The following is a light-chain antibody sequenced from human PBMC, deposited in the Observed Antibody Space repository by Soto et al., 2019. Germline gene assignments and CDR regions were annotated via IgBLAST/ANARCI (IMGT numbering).Light chain of an antibody. J-gene: IGLJ2*01. CDR1: SSDVGGYTS. Sequence: QSALTQPRSVSGSPGQSVTISCTGTSSDVGGYTSVSWYQQYPGKAPKLIIYDVSQRPSGVPDRFSGSKSGNTASLTISGLRAEDEADYHCCSYVGRYTFVVFGGGTKLTVL. CDR2: DVS. CDR3: CSYVGRYTFVV. V-gene: IGLV2-11*01.